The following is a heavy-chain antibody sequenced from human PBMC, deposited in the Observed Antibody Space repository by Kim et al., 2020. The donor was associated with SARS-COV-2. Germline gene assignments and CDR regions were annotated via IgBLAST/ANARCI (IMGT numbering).Heavy chain of an antibody. CDR2: T. D-gene: IGHD4-4*01. CDR3: ARGPYSDYFDY. V-gene: IGHV4-30-2*01. Sequence: TSYNPTLTRQVTIAMDRSKSQFALTLTSVTAADTAVYYCARGPYSDYFDYWGQGTLVTVSS. J-gene: IGHJ4*02.